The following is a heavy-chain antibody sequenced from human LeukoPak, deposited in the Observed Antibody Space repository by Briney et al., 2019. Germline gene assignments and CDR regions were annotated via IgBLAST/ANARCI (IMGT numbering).Heavy chain of an antibody. CDR2: INHSGST. CDR3: ASGTGVVPAASLDY. D-gene: IGHD2-2*01. Sequence: SETLSLTCAVYGGSFSGYYWSWIRQPPGKGLEWIGEINHSGSTNYNPSLKSRVTISVDTSKNQFSLKLSSATAADTAVYYCASGTGVVPAASLDYWGQGTLVTVSS. V-gene: IGHV4-34*01. CDR1: GGSFSGYY. J-gene: IGHJ4*02.